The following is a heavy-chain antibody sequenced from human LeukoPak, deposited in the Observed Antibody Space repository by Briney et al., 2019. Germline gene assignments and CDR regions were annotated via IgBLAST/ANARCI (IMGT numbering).Heavy chain of an antibody. V-gene: IGHV3-66*01. Sequence: GGSLRLSCAASGFTVSSNYVSWVRQARGKGLECVLVIYSGGSTYYADSVKGRFTISRDNSKNTLYLQMNSLRAEDTAVYYCARVGVAVAGTVGYFDYWGQGTLVTVSS. J-gene: IGHJ4*02. CDR2: IYSGGST. D-gene: IGHD6-19*01. CDR1: GFTVSSNY. CDR3: ARVGVAVAGTVGYFDY.